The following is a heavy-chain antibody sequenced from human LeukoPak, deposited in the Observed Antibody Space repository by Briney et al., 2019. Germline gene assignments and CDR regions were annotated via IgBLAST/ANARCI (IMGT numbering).Heavy chain of an antibody. Sequence: GGSLRLSCTASGFTFSDSYMTWVRQAPGKGLEGVANIKEDGREKFYVDSVKGRFTISRDNSKNSVSLQMSSLRAEDTAMYYCGRGSGWLVDYWGQGTLVNV. D-gene: IGHD6-19*01. CDR1: GFTFSDSY. CDR2: IKEDGREK. J-gene: IGHJ4*02. CDR3: GRGSGWLVDY. V-gene: IGHV3-7*01.